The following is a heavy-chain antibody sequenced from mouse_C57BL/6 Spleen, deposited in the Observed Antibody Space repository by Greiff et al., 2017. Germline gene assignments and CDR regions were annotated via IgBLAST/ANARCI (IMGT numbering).Heavy chain of an antibody. CDR2: IHPSDSDT. D-gene: IGHD2-4*01. CDR1: GYTFTSYW. V-gene: IGHV1-74*01. CDR3: AMGYDDEGDAMDY. Sequence: VQLQQPGAELVKPGASVKVSCKASGYTFTSYWMHWVKQRPGQGLEWIGRIHPSDSDTNYTRKFKGKATLTVDKSSSTAYLQLSSLTSEDSAVDYCAMGYDDEGDAMDYWGQGTTVTVSS. J-gene: IGHJ4*01.